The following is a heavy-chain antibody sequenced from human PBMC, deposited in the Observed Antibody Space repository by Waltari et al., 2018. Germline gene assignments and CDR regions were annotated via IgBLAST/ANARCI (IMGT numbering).Heavy chain of an antibody. CDR1: GYTFTGYY. Sequence: QVQLVQSGAEVKKPGASVKVSCKASGYTFTGYYMHWVRQAPGQGLDGMGGINPNSGGTNDAQKFQGRVTMTRDTSISTAYMELSRLRADDTAVYYCARKGYSGYEGPWGQGTLVTVSS. V-gene: IGHV1-2*02. CDR3: ARKGYSGYEGP. CDR2: INPNSGGT. D-gene: IGHD5-12*01. J-gene: IGHJ5*02.